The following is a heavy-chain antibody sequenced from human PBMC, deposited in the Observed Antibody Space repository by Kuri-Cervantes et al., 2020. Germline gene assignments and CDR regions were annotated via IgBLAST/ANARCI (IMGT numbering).Heavy chain of an antibody. CDR1: GFTFSSYA. D-gene: IGHD3-22*01. CDR3: ARKLTGDSSGYPHFDY. V-gene: IGHV3-23*01. J-gene: IGHJ4*02. Sequence: GASLKFSCAASGFTFSSYAMSWVRQAPGKGLEWVSAISGSGGSTYYADSVKGRFTISRDNSKNSLYLQMNSLRAEDTAVYYCARKLTGDSSGYPHFDYWGQGTLVTVSS. CDR2: ISGSGGST.